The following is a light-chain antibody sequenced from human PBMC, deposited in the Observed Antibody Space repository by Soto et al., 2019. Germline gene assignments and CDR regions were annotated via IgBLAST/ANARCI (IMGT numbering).Light chain of an antibody. CDR3: QSYDSSLSAYV. CDR1: SSNIGAGYD. Sequence: QSVLTQPPSVSGAPGQRVTISCTGSSSNIGAGYDVHWYQQLPGTAPKLLIYDNSNRPSGVPDRFSGSKSGTSASLAITGLKAEDEADYYCQSYDSSLSAYVFGTGTKVTVL. CDR2: DNS. J-gene: IGLJ1*01. V-gene: IGLV1-40*01.